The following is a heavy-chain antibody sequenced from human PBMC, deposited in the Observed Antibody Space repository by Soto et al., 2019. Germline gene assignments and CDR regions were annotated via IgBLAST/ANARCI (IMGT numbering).Heavy chain of an antibody. Sequence: ETLSLTCTVSGGSISSYYWSWIRQPPGKGLEWIGYIYFRGTTNYNPSLKSRVTMSADTSKNQFSLKLNSVTAADTAVYYCARMNYYDTSGYPFDYWGQGMMVTVSS. J-gene: IGHJ4*02. CDR3: ARMNYYDTSGYPFDY. CDR2: IYFRGTT. D-gene: IGHD3-22*01. CDR1: GGSISSYY. V-gene: IGHV4-59*01.